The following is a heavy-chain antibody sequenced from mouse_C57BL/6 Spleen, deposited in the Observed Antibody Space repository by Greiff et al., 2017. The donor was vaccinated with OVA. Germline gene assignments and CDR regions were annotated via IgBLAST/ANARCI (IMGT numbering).Heavy chain of an antibody. CDR1: GFTFSSYA. V-gene: IGHV5-4*01. D-gene: IGHD1-1*01. Sequence: EVKLEESGGGLVKPGGSLKLSCAASGFTFSSYAMSWVRQTPEKRLEWVATISDGGSYTYYPDNVKGRFTISRDNAKNNLYLQMSHLKSEDTAMYYCAREGILRYPDYWGQGTTLTVSS. CDR2: ISDGGSYT. J-gene: IGHJ2*01. CDR3: AREGILRYPDY.